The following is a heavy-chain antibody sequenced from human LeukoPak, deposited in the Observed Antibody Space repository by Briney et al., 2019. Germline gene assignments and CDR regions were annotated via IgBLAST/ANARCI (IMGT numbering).Heavy chain of an antibody. CDR1: GFTFSDYY. J-gene: IGHJ5*02. D-gene: IGHD2-2*01. CDR3: ARDFRVGRGYCSSTSCYPYNWFDP. Sequence: GGSLRLSCAASGFTFSDYYMSWIRQAPGKGLEWVSYTSSSGSTIYYADSVKGRFTISRDNAKNSLYLQMNSLRAEDTAVYYCARDFRVGRGYCSSTSCYPYNWFDPWGQGTLVTVSS. V-gene: IGHV3-11*01. CDR2: TSSSGSTI.